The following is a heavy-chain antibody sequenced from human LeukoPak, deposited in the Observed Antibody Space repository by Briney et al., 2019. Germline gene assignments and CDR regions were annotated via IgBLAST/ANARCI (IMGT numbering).Heavy chain of an antibody. CDR1: GFIFSDYY. CDR2: ISSSSSYI. CDR3: ASAPYYDSSGYDY. Sequence: GGSLRLSCAASGFIFSDYYMSWIRQAPGKGLEWVSSISSSSSYIYYADSVKGRFTISRDNAKNSLYLQMNSLRAEDTAVYYCASAPYYDSSGYDYWGQGTLVTVSS. V-gene: IGHV3-11*06. J-gene: IGHJ4*02. D-gene: IGHD3-22*01.